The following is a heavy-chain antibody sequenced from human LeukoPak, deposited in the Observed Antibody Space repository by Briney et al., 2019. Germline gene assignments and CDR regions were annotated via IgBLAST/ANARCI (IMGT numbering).Heavy chain of an antibody. Sequence: GGSLRLSCTASGFTFGDYAVSWVRQAPGKGLEWVGFIRRRAYGETTEYAASVKGRFSISRDDSKSIAYLQMNSLKIEDTAVYYCSRGKKGFSGYSFDYWGQGTLVTVSS. D-gene: IGHD5-12*01. J-gene: IGHJ4*02. V-gene: IGHV3-49*04. CDR1: GFTFGDYA. CDR2: IRRRAYGETT. CDR3: SRGKKGFSGYSFDY.